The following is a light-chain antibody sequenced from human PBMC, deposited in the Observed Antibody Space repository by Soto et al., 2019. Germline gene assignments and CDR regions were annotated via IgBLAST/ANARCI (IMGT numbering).Light chain of an antibody. CDR3: QQYNSYPP. V-gene: IGKV1-5*03. CDR2: KAS. Sequence: DIQMTQSPSTLSASVGDRVTITCRASQSISSWLAWYQQKPGKAPKLLIYKASSLESGVPSRFSGSGSGTEFTLTISSLQPDDFAPYYCQQYNSYPPFGQGTKVEIK. J-gene: IGKJ1*01. CDR1: QSISSW.